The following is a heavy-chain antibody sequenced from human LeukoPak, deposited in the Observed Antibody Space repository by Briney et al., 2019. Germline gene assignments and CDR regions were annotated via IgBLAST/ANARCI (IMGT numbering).Heavy chain of an antibody. Sequence: GESLRLSCAASGFTFSSYAMNWVRQAPGKGLEWVSSISGSGGSTYYADSVKGRFTISRDNSKNTLYLQMNSLRAEDTAIYYCANSGISWWYPAFDIWGQGTMVTVSS. V-gene: IGHV3-23*01. CDR3: ANSGISWWYPAFDI. D-gene: IGHD2-15*01. CDR2: ISGSGGST. CDR1: GFTFSSYA. J-gene: IGHJ3*02.